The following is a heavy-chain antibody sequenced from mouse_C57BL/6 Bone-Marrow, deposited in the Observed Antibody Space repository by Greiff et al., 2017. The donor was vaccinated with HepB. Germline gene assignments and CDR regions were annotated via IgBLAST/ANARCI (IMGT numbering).Heavy chain of an antibody. CDR2: ISSGSSTI. Sequence: EVQLQESGGGLVKPGGSLKLSCAASGFTFSDYGMHWVRQAPEKGLEWVAYISSGSSTIYYADTVKGRFTISRDNAKNTLFLQMTSLRSEDTAMYYCARGGYGNYLYYYAMDYWGQGTSVTVSS. J-gene: IGHJ4*01. V-gene: IGHV5-17*01. CDR3: ARGGYGNYLYYYAMDY. CDR1: GFTFSDYG. D-gene: IGHD2-1*01.